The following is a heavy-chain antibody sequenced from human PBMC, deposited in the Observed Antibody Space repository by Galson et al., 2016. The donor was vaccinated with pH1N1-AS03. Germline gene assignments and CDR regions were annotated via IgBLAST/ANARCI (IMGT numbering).Heavy chain of an antibody. Sequence: SVKVSCKASGYTFSDYYMHWVRQAPGQGLEWMGWINPSSGGTKSGQKFQGRVTMTTYTSISTAYMEVTGLRGDDTAVYYCARDFHSSNVWGQGTLVTVSS. D-gene: IGHD2-15*01. J-gene: IGHJ4*01. CDR3: ARDFHSSNV. CDR2: INPSSGGT. V-gene: IGHV1-2*02. CDR1: GYTFSDYY.